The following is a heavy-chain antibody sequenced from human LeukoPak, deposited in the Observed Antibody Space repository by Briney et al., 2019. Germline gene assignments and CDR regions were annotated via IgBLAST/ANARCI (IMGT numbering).Heavy chain of an antibody. D-gene: IGHD2/OR15-2a*01. J-gene: IGHJ4*02. Sequence: GGSLRLSCAASGFTFSSYSMNWVRQAPGKGLEWVSYISSSSSTIYYADSVKGRFAISRDNAKNSLYLQMNSLRAEDTAVYYCARDLSRFTSVDRPYDYWGQGTLVTVSS. CDR3: ARDLSRFTSVDRPYDY. CDR2: ISSSSSTI. V-gene: IGHV3-48*01. CDR1: GFTFSSYS.